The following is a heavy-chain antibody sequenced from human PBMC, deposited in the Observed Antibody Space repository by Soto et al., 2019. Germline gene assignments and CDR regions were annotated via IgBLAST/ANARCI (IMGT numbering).Heavy chain of an antibody. V-gene: IGHV3-15*07. CDR3: TTAVMYRAHAFDI. D-gene: IGHD3-16*01. CDR2: IKSKTDGGTT. J-gene: IGHJ3*02. CDR1: GFTFSNAR. Sequence: PGGSLRLSCAASGFTFSNARMNWVRQAPGKGLEWVGRIKSKTDGGTTDYAAPVKGRFTISRDDSKNTLYLQMNSLKTEDTAVYYCTTAVMYRAHAFDIWGQGTMVTVSS.